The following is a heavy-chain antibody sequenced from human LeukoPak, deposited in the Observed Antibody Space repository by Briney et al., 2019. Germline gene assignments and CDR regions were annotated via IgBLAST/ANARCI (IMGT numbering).Heavy chain of an antibody. J-gene: IGHJ4*02. CDR1: GDSISSYY. Sequence: SETLSLTCTVSGDSISSYYWSWIRQPPGKGLEWIGYIYHSGSTNYNPSLKSRVTMSVDTSKNQFSLKLSSVTAADTAVYYCARDSGYNEFDYWGQGTLVTVSS. V-gene: IGHV4-59*12. D-gene: IGHD5-24*01. CDR2: IYHSGST. CDR3: ARDSGYNEFDY.